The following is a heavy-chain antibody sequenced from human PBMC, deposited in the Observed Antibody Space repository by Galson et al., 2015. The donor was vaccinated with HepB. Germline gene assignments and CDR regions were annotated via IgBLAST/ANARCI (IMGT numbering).Heavy chain of an antibody. Sequence: SLRLSCAASGFTFSSYGMHWVRQAPGKGLEWVAVISYDGSNKYYADSVKGRFTISRDNSKNTLYLQMNSLRAEDTAVYYCAKDSFSLGRDGFDYWGQGTLVTVSS. CDR3: AKDSFSLGRDGFDY. CDR2: ISYDGSNK. D-gene: IGHD5-24*01. CDR1: GFTFSSYG. V-gene: IGHV3-30*18. J-gene: IGHJ4*02.